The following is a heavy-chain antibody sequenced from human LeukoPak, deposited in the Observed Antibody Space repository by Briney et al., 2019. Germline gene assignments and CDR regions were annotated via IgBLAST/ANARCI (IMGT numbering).Heavy chain of an antibody. CDR2: IRSKAYGGTT. V-gene: IGHV3-49*04. J-gene: IGHJ6*04. D-gene: IGHD1-26*01. Sequence: GGSLRLSCTASGFTFGDYAMSWVRQAPGKGLEWVGFIRSKAYGGTTEYAASVKGRFTISRDDSKSIAYLQMNSLKTEDTAVYYCTLLRVYYYYGMDVWGKGTTVTVSS. CDR1: GFTFGDYA. CDR3: TLLRVYYYYGMDV.